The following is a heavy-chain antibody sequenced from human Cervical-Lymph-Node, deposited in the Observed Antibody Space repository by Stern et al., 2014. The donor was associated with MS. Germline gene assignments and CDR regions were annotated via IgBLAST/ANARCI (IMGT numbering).Heavy chain of an antibody. J-gene: IGHJ4*02. V-gene: IGHV4-59*01. CDR3: ARGGSSSPPFDY. CDR2: IYYSGST. CDR1: GGSISYYY. D-gene: IGHD6-6*01. Sequence: QVQLVESGPGLVKPSETLSLTCTVSGGSISYYYWSWIRQPPGKGLERIGYIYYSGSTNYNPSLKSRVTISVDTSKNQFSLKLSSVTAADTAVYYCARGGSSSPPFDYWGQGTLVTVSS.